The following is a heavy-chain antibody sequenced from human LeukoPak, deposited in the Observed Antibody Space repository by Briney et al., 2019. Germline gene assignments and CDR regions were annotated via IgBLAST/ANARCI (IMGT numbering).Heavy chain of an antibody. D-gene: IGHD3-22*01. CDR3: ARRPITYYYDSSGYYFDY. V-gene: IGHV4-59*11. J-gene: IGHJ4*02. CDR2: IYYSGST. CDR1: GGSISSHY. Sequence: PSETLSLTCTVSGGSISSHYWSWIRQPPGKGLEWIGHIYYSGSTNYNPSLKSRVTISVDTSKNQFSLKLSSVTAADTAVYYCARRPITYYYDSSGYYFDYWGQGTLVTVSS.